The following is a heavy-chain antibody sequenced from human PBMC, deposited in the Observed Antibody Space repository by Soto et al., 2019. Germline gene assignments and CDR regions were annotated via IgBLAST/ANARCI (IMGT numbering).Heavy chain of an antibody. J-gene: IGHJ4*02. D-gene: IGHD1-26*01. CDR1: GFTFSSYG. Sequence: SCAASGFTFSSYGMHWVRQAPGKGLEWVAVISYDGSNKYYADSVKGRFTISRDNSKNTLYLQMNSLRAEDTAVYYCATRYSGSYAHYWGQGTLVTVSS. CDR3: ATRYSGSYAHY. CDR2: ISYDGSNK. V-gene: IGHV3-30*03.